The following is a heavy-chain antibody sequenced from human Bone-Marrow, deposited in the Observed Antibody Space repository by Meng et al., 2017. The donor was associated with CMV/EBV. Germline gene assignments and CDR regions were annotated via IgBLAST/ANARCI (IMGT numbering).Heavy chain of an antibody. D-gene: IGHD2-15*01. CDR1: GFTFSSYA. Sequence: GESLKISCAASGFTFSSYAMHWVRQAPGKGLEWVAVISYDGSNKYYADSVKGRFTISRDNSKNTLYLQMNSLRAEDTAVYYCAKEVQTIRITPQNNYFDYWGRGTLVTVSS. CDR3: AKEVQTIRITPQNNYFDY. J-gene: IGHJ4*02. V-gene: IGHV3-30-3*01. CDR2: ISYDGSNK.